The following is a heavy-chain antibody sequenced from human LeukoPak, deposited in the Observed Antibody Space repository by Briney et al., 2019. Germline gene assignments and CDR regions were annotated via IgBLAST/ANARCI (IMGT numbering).Heavy chain of an antibody. V-gene: IGHV4-61*08. D-gene: IGHD3-16*01. CDR1: GGSVSSGGYY. J-gene: IGHJ4*02. CDR2: IYNSGST. CDR3: ARRSAGGGGRFDY. Sequence: SETLSLTCTVSGGSVSSGGYYWTWIRQPPGKGLEWIGYIYNSGSTNYNPSRKSRVTISADTSKNQFSLKLSSVTAVDTAVYYCARRSAGGGGRFDYWGQGILVTVSS.